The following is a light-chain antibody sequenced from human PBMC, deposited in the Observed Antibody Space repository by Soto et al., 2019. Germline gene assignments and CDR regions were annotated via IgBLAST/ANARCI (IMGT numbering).Light chain of an antibody. V-gene: IGLV1-44*01. CDR3: AAWGDSLNTWV. CDR2: SDD. J-gene: IGLJ3*02. CDR1: SSNIGSNA. Sequence: QSVLIQPPSASGTPGQRVTISCSGSSSNIGSNAVSWYQHFPGTAPKVLIYSDDQRPSGVPDRFSGSKSGTSASLAISGLQAEDEADYFCAAWGDSLNTWVFGGGTKLTVL.